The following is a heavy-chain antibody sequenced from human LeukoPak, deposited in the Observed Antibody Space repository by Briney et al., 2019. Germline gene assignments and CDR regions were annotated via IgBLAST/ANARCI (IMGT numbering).Heavy chain of an antibody. J-gene: IGHJ4*02. CDR3: ARSSGTGTFSY. Sequence: SETLSLTCTVSGGSISSYYWSWIRQPPGKGLEWIGSVYYGRSPYYNPSLESRATISVDTSKNHFSLKMSSVTAADTAVYYCARSSGTGTFSYWGQGTLVTVSS. CDR1: GGSISSYY. CDR2: VYYGRSP. V-gene: IGHV4-39*02. D-gene: IGHD6-25*01.